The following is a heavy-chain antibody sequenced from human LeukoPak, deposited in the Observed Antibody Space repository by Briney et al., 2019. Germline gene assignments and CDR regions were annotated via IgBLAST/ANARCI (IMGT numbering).Heavy chain of an antibody. CDR2: IYYSGST. CDR1: GGSISSYY. V-gene: IGHV4-59*01. CDR3: ARALYYYYYMDV. Sequence: SETLSLTCTVSGGSISSYYWSWIRQPPGKGLEWIGYIYYSGSTNYNPSLKSRVTISVDTSKNQFSLKLSSVTAADTAVYYCARALYYYYYMDVWGKGTTVTVSS. J-gene: IGHJ6*03.